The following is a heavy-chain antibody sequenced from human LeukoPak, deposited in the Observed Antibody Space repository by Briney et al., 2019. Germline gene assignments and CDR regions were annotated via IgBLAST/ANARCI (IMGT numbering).Heavy chain of an antibody. Sequence: SETLSLTCTVSGGSISDSTYYWGWIRQPPGKGLEWIGSFLYPGNTYYNPSLKSRVTLSADTSKNQFSLNVIFVTAADTAVYYCARRPRVRDKSYSFDYWGQGTLVTVSS. CDR3: ARRPRVRDKSYSFDY. J-gene: IGHJ4*02. CDR2: FLYPGNT. V-gene: IGHV4-39*01. D-gene: IGHD2-21*01. CDR1: GGSISDSTYY.